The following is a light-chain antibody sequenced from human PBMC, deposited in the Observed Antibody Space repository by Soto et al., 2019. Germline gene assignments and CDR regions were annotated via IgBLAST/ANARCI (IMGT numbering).Light chain of an antibody. V-gene: IGKV2-30*02. CDR1: QSLIHSDGDTY. Sequence: DVVMTQSPLSLPVTLGQPASISCRSSQSLIHSDGDTYLNWFQQRPGQSPRRLIYKVSDRDSGGPDRFSGSGSGTDFTLKISRVEAEDVGMYYCMQGTHWPWTFGQGTEVELK. CDR2: KVS. J-gene: IGKJ1*01. CDR3: MQGTHWPWT.